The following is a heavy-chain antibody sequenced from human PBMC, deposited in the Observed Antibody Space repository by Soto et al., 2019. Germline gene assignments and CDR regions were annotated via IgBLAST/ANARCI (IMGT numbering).Heavy chain of an antibody. CDR3: ARLGATSFSLYYYYGMDV. Sequence: GESLKISCKGSGYSFTSYWIGWVRQMPGKGLEWMGIIYPGGSDTRYSPSFQGQVTISADKSISTAYLQWSSLKASDTAMYYCARLGATSFSLYYYYGMDVWGQGTTVTVSS. CDR2: IYPGGSDT. J-gene: IGHJ6*02. CDR1: GYSFTSYW. V-gene: IGHV5-51*01. D-gene: IGHD1-26*01.